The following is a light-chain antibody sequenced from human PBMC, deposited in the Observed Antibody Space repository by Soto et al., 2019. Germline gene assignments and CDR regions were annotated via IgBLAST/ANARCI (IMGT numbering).Light chain of an antibody. V-gene: IGLV3-1*01. CDR3: QAWDSSTGV. Sequence: SYELTQPPSVSVSPGQTASITCSGDKLGDKYACWYQQKPGQSPVLVIYQDSKRPSGIPERFSGSNSGNTATLTISGTQAMDEADYYCQAWDSSTGVFGIGTKYTLL. CDR2: QDS. CDR1: KLGDKY. J-gene: IGLJ1*01.